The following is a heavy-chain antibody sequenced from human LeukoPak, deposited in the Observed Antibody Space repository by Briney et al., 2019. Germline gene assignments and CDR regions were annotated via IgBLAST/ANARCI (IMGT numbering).Heavy chain of an antibody. CDR1: GFSFSSYE. J-gene: IGHJ4*02. D-gene: IGHD6-13*01. V-gene: IGHV3-48*03. Sequence: RAGGSLRLSCAASGFSFSSYEMDWVRQAPGKGLEWVSYISRSSGSSTYYADSVRGRFTISRDNAKDSLFLQMNSLRDEDTAVYYCARDRSSTAAPSLTYGGQGTLVTVSS. CDR3: ARDRSSTAAPSLTY. CDR2: ISRSSGSST.